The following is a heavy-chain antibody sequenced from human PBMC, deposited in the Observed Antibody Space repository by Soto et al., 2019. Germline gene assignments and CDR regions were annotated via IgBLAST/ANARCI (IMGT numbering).Heavy chain of an antibody. Sequence: GGFLRLSCEASGFTFSDYYMSWIRQAPGKGLEWVSYITSDGSPIYYADSVRGRFTISRDSAKNSVSLQMNSLRAEDTAMYYCAGGEMSTISFDYWGQGTLVTVSS. J-gene: IGHJ4*02. CDR2: ITSDGSPI. V-gene: IGHV3-11*01. CDR3: AGGEMSTISFDY. CDR1: GFTFSDYY. D-gene: IGHD1-1*01.